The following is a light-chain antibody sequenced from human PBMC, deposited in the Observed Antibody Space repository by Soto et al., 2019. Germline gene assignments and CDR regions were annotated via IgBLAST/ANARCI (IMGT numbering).Light chain of an antibody. CDR1: QSVSRNY. V-gene: IGKV3-20*01. CDR3: QQYGSSPLT. Sequence: EIVLTQSRGTLSLSPGERATLSCRASQSVSRNYLAWYQQKPGQAPRLLIYGASSRATGIPDRFSGSGSGTDFTLTISRLEPEDFAVYYCQQYGSSPLTFGGGTKVEIK. CDR2: GAS. J-gene: IGKJ4*01.